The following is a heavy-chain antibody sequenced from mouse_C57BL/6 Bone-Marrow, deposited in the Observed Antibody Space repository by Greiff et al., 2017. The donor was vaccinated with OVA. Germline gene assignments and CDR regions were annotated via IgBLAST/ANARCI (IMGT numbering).Heavy chain of an antibody. CDR2: IHPNSGST. V-gene: IGHV1-64*01. CDR1: GYTFTSYW. CDR3: ARGGSTVVATDD. Sequence: QVQLQQPGAELVKPGASVKLSCKASGYTFTSYWMHWVKQRPGQGLEWIGMIHPNSGSTNYNEKFKSKATLTVDKSSSTAYMQLSSLTSEDSAVYYCARGGSTVVATDDWGQGTTLTVSS. D-gene: IGHD1-1*01. J-gene: IGHJ2*01.